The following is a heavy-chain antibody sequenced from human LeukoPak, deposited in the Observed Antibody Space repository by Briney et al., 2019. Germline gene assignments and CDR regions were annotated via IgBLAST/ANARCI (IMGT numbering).Heavy chain of an antibody. Sequence: SETLSLTCAVYGGSFSGYYWSWIRQHPGKGLEWIGYIYYSGSTYYNPSLKSRVTISVDTSKNQFSLKLSSVTAADTAVYYCAREGNALVGATGWGYYFDYWGQGTLVTVSS. CDR3: AREGNALVGATGWGYYFDY. V-gene: IGHV4-31*11. J-gene: IGHJ4*02. CDR2: IYYSGST. D-gene: IGHD1-26*01. CDR1: GGSFSGYY.